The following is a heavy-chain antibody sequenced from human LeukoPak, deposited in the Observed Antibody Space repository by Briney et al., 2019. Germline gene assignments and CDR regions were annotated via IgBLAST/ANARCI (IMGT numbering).Heavy chain of an antibody. V-gene: IGHV3-7*03. J-gene: IGHJ6*03. D-gene: IGHD1-1*01. CDR1: GFTFSSYG. Sequence: GGSLRLSCAASGFTFSSYGMSWVRQAPGKGLEWVANIKQDGSEKYYVDSVKGRFTISRDNSKNTLYPQMNSLRAEDTAVYYCARNQGTTMAKYYYYYMDVWGKGTTVIISS. CDR3: ARNQGTTMAKYYYYYMDV. CDR2: IKQDGSEK.